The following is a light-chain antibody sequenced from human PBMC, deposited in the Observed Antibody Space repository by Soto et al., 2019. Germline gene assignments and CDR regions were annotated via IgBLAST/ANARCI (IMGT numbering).Light chain of an antibody. Sequence: EIVLTQSPGTLSLSPGERATLSCRASQSVSSSYLGWYHQKPGQAPRLLIYGASSRATGIPDRFSGSGSGTDFNLTISRLEPEDFAVYYCQHYGSSPTTFGQGTKVEIK. J-gene: IGKJ1*01. CDR2: GAS. CDR1: QSVSSSY. V-gene: IGKV3-20*01. CDR3: QHYGSSPTT.